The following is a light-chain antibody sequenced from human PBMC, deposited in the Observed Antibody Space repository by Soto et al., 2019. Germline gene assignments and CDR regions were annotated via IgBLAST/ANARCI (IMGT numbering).Light chain of an antibody. CDR2: FAS. CDR1: QSVSSSD. Sequence: EVVLTQSPGTLSSSPGERSTPSCRARQSVSSSDIAWYQQKPGQAPRLLLYFASSRSTGIPDRFSGSGSGTDFTLTITRLEADDFAVYYCQQYGNSPRTFGQGTKVEIK. J-gene: IGKJ1*01. CDR3: QQYGNSPRT. V-gene: IGKV3-20*01.